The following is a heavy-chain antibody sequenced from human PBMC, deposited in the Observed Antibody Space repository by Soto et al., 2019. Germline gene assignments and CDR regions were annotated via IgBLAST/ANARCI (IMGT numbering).Heavy chain of an antibody. CDR3: ARSWGVRECYYYGMDV. CDR1: GFTFSSYG. Sequence: PGGSLRLSCAASGFTFSSYGMHWVRQAPGKGLEWVAVIWYDGSNKYYADSVKGRFTISRDNSRNTLYLQMNSPIAEDTAVYDCARSWGVRECYYYGMDVWGEGTTVTVSS. CDR2: IWYDGSNK. V-gene: IGHV3-33*01. D-gene: IGHD3-16*01. J-gene: IGHJ6*04.